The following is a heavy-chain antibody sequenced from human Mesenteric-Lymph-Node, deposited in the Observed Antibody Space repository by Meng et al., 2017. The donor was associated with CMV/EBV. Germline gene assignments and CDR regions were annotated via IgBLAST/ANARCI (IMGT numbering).Heavy chain of an antibody. CDR2: ISSSGSNI. D-gene: IGHD2-2*01. V-gene: IGHV3-11*04. J-gene: IGHJ4*02. CDR3: ARGCKFTTSCSTDY. CDR1: GFTFSDYY. Sequence: GESLKISCAASGFTFSDYYMSWIRQAPGKGLEWVSYISSSGSNIYYADSVKGRFTISRDNAKNSLYLQMNSLRAEDTALYYCARGCKFTTSCSTDYWGQGTLVTVSS.